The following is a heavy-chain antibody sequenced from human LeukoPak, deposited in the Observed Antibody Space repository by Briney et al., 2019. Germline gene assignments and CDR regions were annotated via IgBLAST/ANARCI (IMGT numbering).Heavy chain of an antibody. D-gene: IGHD6-19*01. CDR2: IYTSGST. J-gene: IGHJ4*02. CDR3: ARDVAGTSGLDY. CDR1: GGPVSSGSYY. Sequence: SQALSLTCTVSGGPVSSGSYYWSWIRQPAGKGLEWIGRIYTSGSTNYNPSLKSRVTISVDTSKNQFSLKLSSVTAADTAVYYCARDVAGTSGLDYWGQGTLVTVSS. V-gene: IGHV4-61*02.